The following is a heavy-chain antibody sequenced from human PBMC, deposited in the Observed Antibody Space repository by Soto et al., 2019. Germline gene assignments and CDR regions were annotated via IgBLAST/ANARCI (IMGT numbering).Heavy chain of an antibody. J-gene: IGHJ4*02. CDR1: GGSISDRNYY. CDR3: ARLLHDSRGYYYFDY. V-gene: IGHV4-39*01. D-gene: IGHD3-22*01. CDR2: IYYSGST. Sequence: PSATLSLTCTVSGGSISDRNYYLGWIRQPPGKGLEWLGSIYYSGSTYNNPSLKSRVTISVDTSKNQFSLKLSSVTAADTAIYYCARLLHDSRGYYYFDYWGLGTPVTVSS.